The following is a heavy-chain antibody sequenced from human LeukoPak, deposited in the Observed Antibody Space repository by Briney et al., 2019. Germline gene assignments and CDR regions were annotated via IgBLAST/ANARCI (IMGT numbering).Heavy chain of an antibody. CDR2: ISSSGSTI. CDR3: ARDGYGDYLFDY. CDR1: RFTFSSYS. D-gene: IGHD4-17*01. J-gene: IGHJ4*02. Sequence: GESLRLSCAASRFTFSSYSLNWVRQAPGKGLEWVSYISSSGSTIYYADSVKGRFTISRDNARNSLYLQMDSLRDEDTAVYYCARDGYGDYLFDYWGQGTLVTVSS. V-gene: IGHV3-48*02.